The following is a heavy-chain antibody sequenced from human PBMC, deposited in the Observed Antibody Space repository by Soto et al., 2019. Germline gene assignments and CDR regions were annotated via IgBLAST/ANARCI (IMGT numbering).Heavy chain of an antibody. V-gene: IGHV6-1*01. Sequence: SQTLSLTCAISGDSVSSNSAAWNWIRQSPSRGLEWLGRTYSRSKSYNDYAVSVKSRITINPDTSKNQFSLQLNSVTPEDTAVYYCARNYRYTSGWYAENYFDYWGQGTLVTVSS. CDR2: TYSRSKSYN. J-gene: IGHJ4*02. CDR1: GDSVSSNSAA. CDR3: ARNYRYTSGWYAENYFDY. D-gene: IGHD6-19*01.